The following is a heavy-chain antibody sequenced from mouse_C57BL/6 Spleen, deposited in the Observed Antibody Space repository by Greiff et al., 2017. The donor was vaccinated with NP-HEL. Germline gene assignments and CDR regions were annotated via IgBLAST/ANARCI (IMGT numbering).Heavy chain of an antibody. V-gene: IGHV1-81*01. J-gene: IGHJ3*01. CDR1: GYTFTSYG. CDR3: ARDYDAWFAY. D-gene: IGHD2-4*01. CDR2: IYPRSGNT. Sequence: QVQLQQSGAELARPGASVKLSCKASGYTFTSYGISWVKQRTGQGLEWIGEIYPRSGNTYYNEKFKGKATLTADKSSSTAYMGLRSLTSEDSAVYFCARDYDAWFAYWGQGTLVTVSA.